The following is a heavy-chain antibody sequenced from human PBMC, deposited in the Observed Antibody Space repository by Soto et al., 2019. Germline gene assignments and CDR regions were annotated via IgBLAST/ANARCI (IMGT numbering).Heavy chain of an antibody. Sequence: EVQLVESGGGLVKPGGSLRLSCAASGFTFSNAWMSWVRQAPGKGLEWVGRIKSKTDGGTTDYAAPVKGRFTISRDNSKNTLYLQMISLNTEDTAVYYWTTDIVVVPDAIDYSYYGMDVWGQGTTVTVS. D-gene: IGHD2-2*02. CDR3: TTDIVVVPDAIDYSYYGMDV. CDR2: IKSKTDGGTT. V-gene: IGHV3-15*01. CDR1: GFTFSNAW. J-gene: IGHJ6*02.